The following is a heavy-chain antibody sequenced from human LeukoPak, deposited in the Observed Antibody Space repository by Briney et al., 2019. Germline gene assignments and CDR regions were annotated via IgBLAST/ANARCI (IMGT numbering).Heavy chain of an antibody. D-gene: IGHD6-6*01. CDR2: IYYSGST. CDR1: GGSISSSSYY. Sequence: SETLSLTCTVSGGSISSSSYYWGWIRQPPGKGLEWIGSIYYSGSTYYNPSLKSRVTISVDTSKNQFSLKLSSVTAADTAVYYCARGRGYSSSSRFDYWGQGTLVTVSS. CDR3: ARGRGYSSSSRFDY. V-gene: IGHV4-39*01. J-gene: IGHJ4*02.